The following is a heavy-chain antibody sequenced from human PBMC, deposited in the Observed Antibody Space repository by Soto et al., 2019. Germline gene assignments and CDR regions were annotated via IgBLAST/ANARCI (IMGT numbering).Heavy chain of an antibody. Sequence: SETLSLTCAVYGGSFSGYYWSWIRQPPGKGLEWIGEINHSGSTNYNPSLKSRVTISVDTSKNQSSLKLSSVTAADTAVYYCARGFPRYCSSTSCYGRFGAFDIRGQGTMVTVSS. CDR1: GGSFSGYY. J-gene: IGHJ3*02. D-gene: IGHD2-2*01. CDR2: INHSGST. CDR3: ARGFPRYCSSTSCYGRFGAFDI. V-gene: IGHV4-34*01.